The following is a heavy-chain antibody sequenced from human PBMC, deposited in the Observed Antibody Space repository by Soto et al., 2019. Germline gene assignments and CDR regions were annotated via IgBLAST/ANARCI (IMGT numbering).Heavy chain of an antibody. CDR2: IYYSGST. Sequence: PSETLSLTCTVSGGSISSSSYYWGWIRQPPGKGLEWIGSIYYSGSTYYNPSLKSRVTISVDTSKNQFSLKLSSVTAADTAVYYCARHNRLDLNENNWNYGGPHWFDPWGQGTLVTVSS. V-gene: IGHV4-39*01. CDR1: GGSISSSSYY. CDR3: ARHNRLDLNENNWNYGGPHWFDP. J-gene: IGHJ5*02. D-gene: IGHD1-7*01.